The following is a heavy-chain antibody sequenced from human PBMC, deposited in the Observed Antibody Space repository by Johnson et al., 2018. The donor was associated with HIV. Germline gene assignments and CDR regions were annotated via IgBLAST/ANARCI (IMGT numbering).Heavy chain of an antibody. CDR2: ISYDGSKK. V-gene: IGHV3-30-3*01. Sequence: QVQLVESGGDLVQPGGSLRLSCAASGFTFSNYAMHWVRQAPGKGLEWVAVISYDGSKKNYADSVKGRFTISRDNSKNTLYLQMNSLRVEDTAMYYCAKARSLLDYGGFDAFDIWGQGTLVIVSS. CDR1: GFTFSNYA. J-gene: IGHJ3*02. CDR3: AKARSLLDYGGFDAFDI. D-gene: IGHD4-23*01.